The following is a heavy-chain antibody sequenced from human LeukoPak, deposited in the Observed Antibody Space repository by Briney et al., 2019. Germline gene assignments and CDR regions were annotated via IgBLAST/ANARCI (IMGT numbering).Heavy chain of an antibody. CDR3: ARELSSGYLGYFDY. Sequence: SETLSLTCTVSGGSISSSSYYWGWIRQPPGKGLEWIGSIYYSGSTYYNPSLKSRVTISVDTSKNQFSLKLSSVTAADTAVYYCARELSSGYLGYFDYWGQGTLVTVSS. CDR2: IYYSGST. J-gene: IGHJ4*02. D-gene: IGHD6-19*01. CDR1: GGSISSSSYY. V-gene: IGHV4-39*02.